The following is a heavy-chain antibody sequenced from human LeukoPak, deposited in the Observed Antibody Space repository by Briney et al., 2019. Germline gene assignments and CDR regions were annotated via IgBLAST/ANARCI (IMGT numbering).Heavy chain of an antibody. J-gene: IGHJ4*02. Sequence: PGGSLRLSCAASGFTFSSYAMSWVRQAPVKGLEWVSAISGSGGSTYYADSVKGRFTISRDNSKNTLCLQMNSLRAEDTAVYYCAKAPLRALGVFDYWGQGTLVTVSS. CDR3: AKAPLRALGVFDY. CDR1: GFTFSSYA. V-gene: IGHV3-23*01. D-gene: IGHD3-16*01. CDR2: ISGSGGST.